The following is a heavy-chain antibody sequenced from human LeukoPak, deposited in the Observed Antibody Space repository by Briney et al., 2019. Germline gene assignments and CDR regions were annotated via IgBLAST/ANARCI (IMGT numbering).Heavy chain of an antibody. CDR1: GGTFSSYA. CDR2: IIPIFGTA. CDR3: ARENLYCSSTSCYTYYFDY. Sequence: SVKVSCKASGGTFSSYAIRWVRQAPGQGLEWMGGIIPIFGTANYAQKFQGRVTITADKSTSTAYMELSSLRSEDTAVYYCARENLYCSSTSCYTYYFDYWGQGTLVTVSS. J-gene: IGHJ4*02. V-gene: IGHV1-69*06. D-gene: IGHD2-2*01.